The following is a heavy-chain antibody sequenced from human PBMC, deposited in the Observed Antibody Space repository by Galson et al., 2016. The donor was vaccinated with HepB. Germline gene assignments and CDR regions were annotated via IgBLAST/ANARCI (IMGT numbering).Heavy chain of an antibody. D-gene: IGHD6-13*01. Sequence: SLRLSCAGSGFTVSRDYMSWVRQAPGKGLEWVSVIYSRGRAYYADSVKGRFTISRDNSKNTLYLQMNSLKAEDTAVYYCARDWGSSWCLHWGQGTLVTVSS. CDR1: GFTVSRDY. V-gene: IGHV3-66*01. CDR3: ARDWGSSWCLH. CDR2: IYSRGRA. J-gene: IGHJ4*02.